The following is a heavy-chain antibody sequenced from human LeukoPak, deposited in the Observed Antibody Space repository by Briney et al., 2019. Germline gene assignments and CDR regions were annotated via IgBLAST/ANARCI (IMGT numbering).Heavy chain of an antibody. CDR2: ISYDGSNK. CDR1: GFTFSSYA. Sequence: GRSLRLSCAASGFTFSSYAMHWVRQAPGKGLEWVAVISYDGSNKYYADSVKGRFTISRDNSKNTLYLQMNSLRAEDTAVYYCARATLFPLGCMDVWGKGTTVTVSS. V-gene: IGHV3-30*01. CDR3: ARATLFPLGCMDV. J-gene: IGHJ6*03. D-gene: IGHD3-16*01.